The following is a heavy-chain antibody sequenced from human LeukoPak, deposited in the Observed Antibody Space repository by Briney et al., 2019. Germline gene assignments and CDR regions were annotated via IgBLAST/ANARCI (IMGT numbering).Heavy chain of an antibody. CDR1: GGSISGDSR. J-gene: IGHJ4*02. CDR2: IHHSGDT. CDR3: ARVAWIPIGGVIVTAFDY. Sequence: SETLSLTCAVSGGSISGDSRWSWVRQSPGKGLEWIGEIHHSGDTDYNSSLKSRVTISLDKSKTQFSLTLNSVTAADTAVYYCARVAWIPIGGVIVTAFDYWGQGTLVTVSS. D-gene: IGHD3-16*02. V-gene: IGHV4-4*02.